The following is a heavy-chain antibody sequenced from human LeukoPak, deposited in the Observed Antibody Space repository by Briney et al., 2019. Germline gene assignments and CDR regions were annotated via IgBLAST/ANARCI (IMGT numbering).Heavy chain of an antibody. Sequence: GGSLRLSCVASGLGFRSYAMNWVRQAPGKGLECLSTISDDSSFTYYADSVKGRSAISRDDSKNTLYLQMNNLKVEDTAVYYCAKGRCSGVGCDSFHSWGQGALVTVSS. CDR1: GLGFRSYA. D-gene: IGHD2-15*01. J-gene: IGHJ4*02. CDR2: ISDDSSFT. CDR3: AKGRCSGVGCDSFHS. V-gene: IGHV3-23*01.